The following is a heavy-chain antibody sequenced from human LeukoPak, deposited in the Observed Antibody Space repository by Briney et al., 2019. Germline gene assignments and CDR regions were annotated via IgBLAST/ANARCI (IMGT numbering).Heavy chain of an antibody. J-gene: IGHJ4*02. CDR3: ARGGYCSGGSCYSFDY. V-gene: IGHV1-2*02. CDR2: INPNSGGT. D-gene: IGHD2-15*01. CDR1: GYTFTNYG. Sequence: ASVKVSCKASGYTFTNYGITWVRQAPGQGLEWMGWINPNSGGTNYAQKFQGRVTMTRDTSISTAYMELSRLRSDDTAVYYCARGGYCSGGSCYSFDYWGQGTLVTVSS.